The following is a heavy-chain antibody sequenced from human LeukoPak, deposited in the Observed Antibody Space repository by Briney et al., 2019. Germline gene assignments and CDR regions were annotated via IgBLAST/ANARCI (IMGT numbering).Heavy chain of an antibody. Sequence: ASVTVSRKVSGGTFSSHSISWVRQAHGQGLEWMGGIIPIFGTANYAQKFQGRVTITADESTSPAYRQLSTLRSEDTAVYYCARGLFDSAPYYSYYYGMDVWGQGTTVTVSS. D-gene: IGHD3-9*01. CDR1: GGTFSSHS. J-gene: IGHJ6*02. CDR3: ARGLFDSAPYYSYYYGMDV. CDR2: IIPIFGTA. V-gene: IGHV1-69*13.